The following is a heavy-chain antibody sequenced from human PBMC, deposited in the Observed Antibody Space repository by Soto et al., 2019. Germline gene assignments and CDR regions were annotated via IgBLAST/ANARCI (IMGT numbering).Heavy chain of an antibody. CDR1: GGSISSYY. Sequence: PSETLSLTYTVSGGSISSYYGSWIRQPPGKGLEWIGYIYYSGSTYYNPSLKSRVTISVDTSKNQFSLKLSSVTAADTAVYYCARAFDILTRYYFDYWGQGTLVTVSS. D-gene: IGHD3-9*01. CDR2: IYYSGST. CDR3: ARAFDILTRYYFDY. J-gene: IGHJ4*02. V-gene: IGHV4-30-4*08.